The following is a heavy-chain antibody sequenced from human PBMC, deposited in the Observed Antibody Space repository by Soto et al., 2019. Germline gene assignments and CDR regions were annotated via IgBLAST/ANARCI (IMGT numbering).Heavy chain of an antibody. Sequence: QVQLVESGGGLVKPGGSLRLSCAVSRFSFSDYYMTWIRQAPGKGLEWLAYISSGGSGVDYAASVKGRFTISRDNGNNSLYLQMNSLTAEDTAVYYCARERVAHAYYYGLDVWGQGTTVTVSS. CDR3: ARERVAHAYYYGLDV. CDR2: ISSGGSGV. V-gene: IGHV3-11*01. J-gene: IGHJ6*02. CDR1: RFSFSDYY.